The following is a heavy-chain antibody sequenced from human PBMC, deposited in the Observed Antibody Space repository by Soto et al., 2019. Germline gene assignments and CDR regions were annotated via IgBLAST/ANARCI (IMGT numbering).Heavy chain of an antibody. CDR3: TRDRGAAAGFDY. CDR2: IRSKAYGGTT. J-gene: IGHJ4*02. CDR1: GFTFGDYA. V-gene: IGHV3-49*04. Sequence: QSGGSLRLSCTASGFTFGDYAMSWVRQAPGKGLEWVGFIRSKAYGGTTEYAASVKGRFTISRDDSKSIAYLQMNSLKTEDTAVYYCTRDRGAAAGFDYWGQGTLVTVSS. D-gene: IGHD6-13*01.